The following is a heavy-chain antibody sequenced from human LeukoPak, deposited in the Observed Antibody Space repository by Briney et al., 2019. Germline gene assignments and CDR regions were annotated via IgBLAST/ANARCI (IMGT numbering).Heavy chain of an antibody. CDR2: IYYSGST. CDR3: TGYSSSWYEFWFDP. Sequence: SETLSLTCTVSGGSISSSSYYWGWNRQPPGKGLEWIGSIYYSGSTYYNPSLKSRVTISVDTSKNQFSLKLSSVTAADTAVYYCTGYSSSWYEFWFDPWGQGTLVTVSS. D-gene: IGHD6-13*01. J-gene: IGHJ5*02. V-gene: IGHV4-39*01. CDR1: GGSISSSSYY.